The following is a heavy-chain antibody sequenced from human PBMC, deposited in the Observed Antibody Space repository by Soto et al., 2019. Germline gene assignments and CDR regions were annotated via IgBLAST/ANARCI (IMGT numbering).Heavy chain of an antibody. J-gene: IGHJ6*02. V-gene: IGHV4-34*01. D-gene: IGHD3-3*01. CDR1: GGSFSGYY. CDR2: INHSGST. Sequence: QVQLQQWGAGLLKPSETLSLTCAVYGGSFSGYYWSWIRQPPGKGLEWIGEINHSGSTNYNPSLKSRVPISVDTSKNQFSLKLSSVTAADTAVYYCARQIVITIFGVVNTYYYYYGMDVWGQGTTVTVSS. CDR3: ARQIVITIFGVVNTYYYYYGMDV.